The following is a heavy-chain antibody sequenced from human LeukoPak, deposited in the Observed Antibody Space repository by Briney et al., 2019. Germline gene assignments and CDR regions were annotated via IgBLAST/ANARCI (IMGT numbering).Heavy chain of an antibody. J-gene: IGHJ4*02. D-gene: IGHD6-19*01. CDR3: ARSDWLVRGGDDY. Sequence: SETLSLTCTVSGGSISRSSYYWGWIRQPPGKGLEWIGSIYYSGSTYYNKSLKSRVTISVDTSKNQFSLKVSSVTAADTAVYYCARSDWLVRGGDDYWGQGTLVTVSS. V-gene: IGHV4-39*01. CDR1: GGSISRSSYY. CDR2: IYYSGST.